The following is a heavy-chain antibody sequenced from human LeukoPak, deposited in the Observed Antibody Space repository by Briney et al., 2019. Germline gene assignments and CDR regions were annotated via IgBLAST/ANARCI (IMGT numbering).Heavy chain of an antibody. V-gene: IGHV3-66*02. CDR1: GLTVRSDY. Sequence: GGSLRLSCAASGLTVRSDYMSWVRQAPGKGLEWVSVIYSGGNTYYADSVKGRFTISRDSSDNTLFLQMNSLRLEDTAVYYCARERGVVATVGDYYGMDVWGQGSTVTVSS. D-gene: IGHD5-12*01. CDR2: IYSGGNT. CDR3: ARERGVVATVGDYYGMDV. J-gene: IGHJ6*02.